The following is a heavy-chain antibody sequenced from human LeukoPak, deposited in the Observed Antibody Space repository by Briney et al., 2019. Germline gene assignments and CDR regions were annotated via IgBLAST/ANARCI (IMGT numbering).Heavy chain of an antibody. V-gene: IGHV3-7*01. CDR1: GFTFSSYW. CDR2: IKQDGSEK. D-gene: IGHD3-9*01. J-gene: IGHJ4*02. Sequence: GGSLRLSCAASGFTFSSYWMSWVRQAPGKGLEWVANIKQDGSEKYYVDSVKGRFTISRDNAKNSLYLQMNSLRAEDTAVYYCARDPRYFDWLREPFDYWGQGTLVTVSS. CDR3: ARDPRYFDWLREPFDY.